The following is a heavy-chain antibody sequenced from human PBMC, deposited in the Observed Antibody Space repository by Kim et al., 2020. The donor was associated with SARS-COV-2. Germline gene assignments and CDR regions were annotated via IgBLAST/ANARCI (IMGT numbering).Heavy chain of an antibody. J-gene: IGHJ4*02. CDR1: GFTFSSYW. D-gene: IGHD6-19*01. V-gene: IGHV3-7*01. CDR2: IKQDGSEK. Sequence: GGSLRLSCAASGFTFSSYWMSWVRQAPGKGLEWVANIKQDGSEKYYVDSVKGRFTISRDNAKNSLYLQMNSLRAEDTAVYYCARQPGIAVAGKAFVDYWGQGTLVTVSS. CDR3: ARQPGIAVAGKAFVDY.